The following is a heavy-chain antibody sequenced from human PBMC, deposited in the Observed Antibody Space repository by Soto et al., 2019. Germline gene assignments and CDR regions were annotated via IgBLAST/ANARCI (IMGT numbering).Heavy chain of an antibody. J-gene: IGHJ6*02. Sequence: ASVKVSCKASGHTFTGYYMHWVRQAPGQGLEWMGWINPNSGGTNYAQKFQGRVTMTRDTSISTAYMELSRLRSDDTAVYYCARPLDYDFWSGFPYGMDGWGQGTTVTVSS. V-gene: IGHV1-2*02. CDR3: ARPLDYDFWSGFPYGMDG. CDR1: GHTFTGYY. CDR2: INPNSGGT. D-gene: IGHD3-3*01.